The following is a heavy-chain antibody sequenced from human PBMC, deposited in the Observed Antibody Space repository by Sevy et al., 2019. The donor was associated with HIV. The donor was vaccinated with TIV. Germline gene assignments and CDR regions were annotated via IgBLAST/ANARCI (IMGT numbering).Heavy chain of an antibody. CDR1: GFTFSYYA. J-gene: IGHJ4*02. D-gene: IGHD4-17*01. Sequence: GGSLRLSCAASGFTFSYYAFHWVRQAPGKGLEWVAVISYDGTTKHYADSVRGRFTISRDNSRNTLSLQMDSLRPEDTAVYYCARDFYEFGDPRGFDFWGQGTLVTVSS. CDR2: ISYDGTTK. CDR3: ARDFYEFGDPRGFDF. V-gene: IGHV3-30-3*01.